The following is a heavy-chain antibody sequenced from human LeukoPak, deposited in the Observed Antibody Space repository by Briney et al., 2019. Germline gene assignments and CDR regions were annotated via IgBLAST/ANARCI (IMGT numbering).Heavy chain of an antibody. CDR1: GYSFTSYW. D-gene: IGHD3-22*01. V-gene: IGHV5-51*01. Sequence: GESLKISCKGSGYSFTSYWIGWVRPMPGKGLEWMGIIYPGDSDTRYSPSFQGQVTISADKSISTAYLQWSSLKASDTAMYYCARHYGDTMIVPDAFDIWGQGTMVTVSS. CDR2: IYPGDSDT. CDR3: ARHYGDTMIVPDAFDI. J-gene: IGHJ3*02.